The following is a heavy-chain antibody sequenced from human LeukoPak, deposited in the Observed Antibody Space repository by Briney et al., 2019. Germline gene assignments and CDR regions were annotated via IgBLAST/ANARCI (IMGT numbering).Heavy chain of an antibody. V-gene: IGHV3-11*01. D-gene: IGHD5-18*01. CDR1: GFTFGDYY. CDR3: ARDLWGWGYTYGYTDY. J-gene: IGHJ4*02. Sequence: GGSLRLCCAASGFTFGDYYMSWIRQAPGKGLEWVSYISSSGSTKYYADSVKGRFTISRDNAKNSLYLQMNSLRAEDTAVYYCARDLWGWGYTYGYTDYWGQGTLVTVSS. CDR2: ISSSGSTK.